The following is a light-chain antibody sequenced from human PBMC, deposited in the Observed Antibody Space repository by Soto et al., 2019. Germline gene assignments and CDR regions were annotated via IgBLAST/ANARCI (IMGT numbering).Light chain of an antibody. J-gene: IGKJ1*01. V-gene: IGKV3-20*01. Sequence: EIVLTQYPGTLSLSPGERATLSCRASQSVTSSYLAWYQQKPGQAPRLLIYSASSRATGIPDRFSASGSGTDFTLTISRLEPEDFAVYYCQQYGSSPPWTFGQGTKVDIK. CDR3: QQYGSSPPWT. CDR1: QSVTSSY. CDR2: SAS.